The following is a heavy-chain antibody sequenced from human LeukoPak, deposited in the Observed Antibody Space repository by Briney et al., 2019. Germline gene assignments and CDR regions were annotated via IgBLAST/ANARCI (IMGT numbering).Heavy chain of an antibody. J-gene: IGHJ4*02. CDR2: ISAYNGNT. CDR1: GYTFSSYG. D-gene: IGHD2-2*01. CDR3: ARGGDIVVVPAAPFDY. V-gene: IGHV1-18*01. Sequence: ASVKVSCKASGYTFSSYGISWVRQAPGQGLEWMGWISAYNGNTNYAQKLQGRVTMTTDTSTSTAYMELRSLRSDDTAVYYCARGGDIVVVPAAPFDYWGQGTLVTVSS.